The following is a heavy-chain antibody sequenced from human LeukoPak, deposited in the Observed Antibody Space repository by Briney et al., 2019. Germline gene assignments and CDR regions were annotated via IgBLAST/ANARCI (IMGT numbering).Heavy chain of an antibody. V-gene: IGHV4-34*01. CDR2: INHSGSI. D-gene: IGHD2-15*01. CDR1: GVSFSDYY. J-gene: IGHJ4*02. CDR3: AILNGYCSGGSCYGTHGYFDY. Sequence: KPSETLSLTCAVYGVSFSDYYWSWIRQPPGKRLEWIGEINHSGSINYNPSLKSRVTLSVDTSKNQFSLKLSSVTAADTAVYYCAILNGYCSGGSCYGTHGYFDYWGQGTLVTVSS.